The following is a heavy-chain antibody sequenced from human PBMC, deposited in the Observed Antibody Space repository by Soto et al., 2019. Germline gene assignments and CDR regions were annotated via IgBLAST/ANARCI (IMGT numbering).Heavy chain of an antibody. V-gene: IGHV1-69*13. D-gene: IGHD3-22*01. CDR3: AIDRYYYDSSGYYTGPAFDI. CDR2: IIPIFGTA. CDR1: GGTFSSYA. Sequence: SVKVSCKASGGTFSSYAISWVRQAPGQGLEWMGGIIPIFGTANYAQKFQGRVTITADESTSTAYMELSSLRSEDTAVYYCAIDRYYYDSSGYYTGPAFDIWGQGTMVTVSS. J-gene: IGHJ3*02.